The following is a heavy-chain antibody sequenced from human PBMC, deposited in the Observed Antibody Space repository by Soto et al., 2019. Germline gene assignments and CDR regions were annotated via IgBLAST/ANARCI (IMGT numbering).Heavy chain of an antibody. CDR2: ISYHGRNQ. CDR3: SSKIGDDFDY. V-gene: IGHV3-30*04. J-gene: IGHJ4*02. CDR1: GFTFGNYD. Sequence: QVQLVESGGGVVQPGRSLRLSCAASGFTFGNYDMHWVRQAPGKGLEWVAVISYHGRNQYYGDSVKGRFTISRDTSKNTLYLQMNSLRPEDTAVYYCSSKIGDDFDYCGQGTLVTVSS.